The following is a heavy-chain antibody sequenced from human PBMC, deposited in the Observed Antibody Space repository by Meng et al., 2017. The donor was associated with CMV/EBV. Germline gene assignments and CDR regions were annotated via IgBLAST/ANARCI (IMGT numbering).Heavy chain of an antibody. CDR2: IYISGST. CDR3: ARSMVVAGDWFDP. V-gene: IGHV4-4*07. J-gene: IGHJ5*02. Sequence: GKLQESGPGLGKPSGTLSLPCTVSGGSISSYYWSWIRQPAGKGLEWIGRIYISGSTNYNPSLKSRVTMSADTSKNQFSLKLSSVTAADTAVYYCARSMVVAGDWFDPWGQGTLVTVSS. CDR1: GGSISSYY. D-gene: IGHD2-15*01.